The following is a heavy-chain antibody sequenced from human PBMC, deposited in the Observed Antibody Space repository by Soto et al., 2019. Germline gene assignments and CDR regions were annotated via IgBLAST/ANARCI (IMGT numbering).Heavy chain of an antibody. CDR1: GGSISSYY. CDR2: IYYSGST. CDR3: ARDKSRVWFGELSSQNWFDP. J-gene: IGHJ5*02. D-gene: IGHD3-10*01. Sequence: SETLSLTCTVSGGSISSYYWSWIRQPPGKGLEWIGYIYYSGSTNYNPSLKSRVTISVDTSKNQFSLKLSSVTAADTAVYYCARDKSRVWFGELSSQNWFDPWGQGTLVTV. V-gene: IGHV4-59*01.